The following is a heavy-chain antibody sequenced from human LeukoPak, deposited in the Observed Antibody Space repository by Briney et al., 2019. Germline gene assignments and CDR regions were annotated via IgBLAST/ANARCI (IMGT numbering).Heavy chain of an antibody. V-gene: IGHV1-18*01. CDR2: ISGYNDNT. CDR1: GYIFKSYG. CDR3: ARDRDHFGVNRGPGV. D-gene: IGHD3-3*01. Sequence: ASVKVSCKASGYIFKSYGIGWVRQAPGQGLEWMGWISGYNDNTDYAQKFQGRVSMTITTSTCTASMELASLTSDDTAVYYCARDRDHFGVNRGPGVWGQGTLVTVSS. J-gene: IGHJ4*02.